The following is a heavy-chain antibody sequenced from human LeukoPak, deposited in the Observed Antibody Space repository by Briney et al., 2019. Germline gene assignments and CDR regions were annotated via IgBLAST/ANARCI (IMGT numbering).Heavy chain of an antibody. CDR1: GFTFSSYA. J-gene: IGHJ5*02. Sequence: GGSLRLSCAASGFTFSSYAMSWVRQAPGKGLEWVSTISGSGGNTYYADSVKGRFTISRDNSKNTLYLQMNSLRAEDTAVYYCARDRIYGSGSYNWFDPWGQGTLVTVSS. D-gene: IGHD3-10*01. CDR3: ARDRIYGSGSYNWFDP. V-gene: IGHV3-23*01. CDR2: ISGSGGNT.